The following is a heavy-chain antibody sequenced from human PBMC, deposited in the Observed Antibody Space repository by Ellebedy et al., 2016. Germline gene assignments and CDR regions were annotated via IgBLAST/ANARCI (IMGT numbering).Heavy chain of an antibody. V-gene: IGHV1-46*01. Sequence: ASVKVSCXASGYTFTSYYMHWVRQAPGQGLEWMGIINPSGGSTSYAQKFQGRVTMTRDTSTSTVYMELSRLRSDDTAVYYCARDYTSGDPYFDYWGQGTLVTVSS. CDR1: GYTFTSYY. CDR3: ARDYTSGDPYFDY. J-gene: IGHJ4*02. CDR2: INPSGGST. D-gene: IGHD3-16*01.